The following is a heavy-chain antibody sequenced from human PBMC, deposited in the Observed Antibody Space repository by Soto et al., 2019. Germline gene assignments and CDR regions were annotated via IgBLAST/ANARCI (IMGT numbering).Heavy chain of an antibody. CDR2: IDYSGST. Sequence: SDTLSLTCTVARGSISSYYWSWILQTPGKGLEWIGYIDYSGSTHYNPSLKRRVTISVDTFKNQISQKLNSVTAAHTAVCYCERTYYYAILTGHFAVDIGGHGAMGTVSS. CDR1: RGSISSYY. J-gene: IGHJ3*02. CDR3: ERTYYYAILTGHFAVDI. V-gene: IGHV4-59*01. D-gene: IGHD3-9*01.